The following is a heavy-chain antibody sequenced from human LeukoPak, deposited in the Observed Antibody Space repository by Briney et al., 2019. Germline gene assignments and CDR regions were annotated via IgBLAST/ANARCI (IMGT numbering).Heavy chain of an antibody. CDR3: ARAFNDAFDI. J-gene: IGHJ3*02. Sequence: KPGGSLRLSCAASGFTFRDYYMTWIRQAPGKGLEWVSYITSGGSRIYDADSVKGRFTISRDSAKNSLYLQMDSLRAEDTAVYYCARAFNDAFDIWGQGTTVTVSS. V-gene: IGHV3-11*04. CDR2: ITSGGSRI. CDR1: GFTFRDYY.